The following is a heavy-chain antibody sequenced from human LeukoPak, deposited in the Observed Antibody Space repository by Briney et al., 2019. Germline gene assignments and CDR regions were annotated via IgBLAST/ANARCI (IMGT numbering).Heavy chain of an antibody. Sequence: GGSLRLSCAASGFTDTSNYMSWVRQAPGKGLEWVSVIYSGGSTYYADSVKGRFTVSRDNSKTTLYLQMNSLRAEDTAVYYCAKSFPGDLPFDVWGQGTMVTVSS. V-gene: IGHV3-53*01. D-gene: IGHD7-27*01. J-gene: IGHJ3*01. CDR1: GFTDTSNY. CDR2: IYSGGST. CDR3: AKSFPGDLPFDV.